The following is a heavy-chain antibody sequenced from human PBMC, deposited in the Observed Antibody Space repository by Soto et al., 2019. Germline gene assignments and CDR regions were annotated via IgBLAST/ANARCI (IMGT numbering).Heavy chain of an antibody. CDR2: ISGSGGST. J-gene: IGHJ4*02. Sequence: PGGSLRLSCAASGFTFSSYAMSWVRQAPGKGLEWVSAISGSGGSTYYADSVKRRFTISRDNSKNSLYLQMNSLRAEDTAVYYCAKGGRMIVVKTTKGGEDYWGQGTLVTVSS. CDR3: AKGGRMIVVKTTKGGEDY. CDR1: GFTFSSYA. V-gene: IGHV3-23*01. D-gene: IGHD3-22*01.